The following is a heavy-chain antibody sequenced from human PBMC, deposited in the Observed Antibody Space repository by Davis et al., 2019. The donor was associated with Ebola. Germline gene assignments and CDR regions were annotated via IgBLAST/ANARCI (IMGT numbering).Heavy chain of an antibody. CDR1: GGSFSGYY. CDR3: ARGRQRRWGVWFDS. CDR2: INHSGST. V-gene: IGHV4-34*01. D-gene: IGHD3-16*01. Sequence: MPSETLSLTCAVYGGSFSGYYWSWIRQPSGKGLEWIGEINHSGSTNYNPSLKSRVTISVDTSKNQFSLKLSSVTAADTAVYYCARGRQRRWGVWFDSWGQGTLVTVSS. J-gene: IGHJ5*01.